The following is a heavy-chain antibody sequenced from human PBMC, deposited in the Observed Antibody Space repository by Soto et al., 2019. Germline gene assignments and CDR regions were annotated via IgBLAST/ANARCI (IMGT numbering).Heavy chain of an antibody. J-gene: IGHJ6*02. CDR3: ARLYYDSSGYPPFYYYYGMDV. Sequence: PGESLKSSCKGSGYSFTSYWISWVRQMPGKGLEWMGRIDPSDSYTNYSPSFQGHVTISADKSISTAYLQWSSLKASDTAMYYCARLYYDSSGYPPFYYYYGMDVWGQGTTVTVSS. CDR2: IDPSDSYT. CDR1: GYSFTSYW. V-gene: IGHV5-10-1*01. D-gene: IGHD3-22*01.